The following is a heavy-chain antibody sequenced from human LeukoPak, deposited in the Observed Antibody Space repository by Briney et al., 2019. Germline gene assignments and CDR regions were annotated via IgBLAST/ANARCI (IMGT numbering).Heavy chain of an antibody. J-gene: IGHJ3*02. CDR1: GFTFSRYW. Sequence: QAGGSLRLSCAASGFTFSRYWMNWVRQAPGKGLEWVATIKGDGSELAYVDSVKGRFTISRDNAKTSLYLQMNSLRAEDTAVYYCARDVLVAGATGTFDIWGQGTMVTVSS. V-gene: IGHV3-7*03. CDR3: ARDVLVAGATGTFDI. CDR2: IKGDGSEL. D-gene: IGHD1-14*01.